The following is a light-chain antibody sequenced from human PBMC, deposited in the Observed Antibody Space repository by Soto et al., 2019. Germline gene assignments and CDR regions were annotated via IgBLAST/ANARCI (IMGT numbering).Light chain of an antibody. CDR2: AAS. CDR1: QDISNY. CDR3: QKYNSAPHT. V-gene: IGKV1-27*01. J-gene: IGKJ4*01. Sequence: DIQMTQSPSSLSASVGDRVTITCRTRQDISNYLAWYQQKPGKVPKLLIYAASTLQSGVPSRFSGGGSGTDFSLNISRLQPEDVATYYCQKYNSAPHTFGGGTKVEIQ.